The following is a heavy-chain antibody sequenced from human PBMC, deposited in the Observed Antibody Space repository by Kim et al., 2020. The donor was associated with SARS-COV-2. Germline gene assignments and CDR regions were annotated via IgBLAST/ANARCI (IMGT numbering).Heavy chain of an antibody. D-gene: IGHD3-10*01. CDR2: MNWNGGST. CDR3: ARDHLGLLWFGEFPYHYFYGMDV. Sequence: GGSLRLSCAASGFTFDDYGMSWVRQAPGKGLEWVSGMNWNGGSTGYADSVKGRVTISRDNAKNSMYLQMNSLRAEDPALNYCARDHLGLLWFGEFPYHYFYGMDVWRQGTTLTVSS. V-gene: IGHV3-20*04. J-gene: IGHJ6*02. CDR1: GFTFDDYG.